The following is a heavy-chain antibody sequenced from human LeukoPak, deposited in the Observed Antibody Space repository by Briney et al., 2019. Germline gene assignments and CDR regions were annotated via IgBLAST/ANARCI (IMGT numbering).Heavy chain of an antibody. CDR2: ISAGGDTT. J-gene: IGHJ4*02. Sequence: GGSLRLSCAASGFTFSSFWMHWVRQAPGKGLVWVSRISAGGDTTTYADSVKGRFTISRDKSKNTLYLQMNSLRAEDTAVYYCAKSSGFVVVTLFEYWGQGTLVTVSS. CDR1: GFTFSSFW. CDR3: AKSSGFVVVTLFEY. D-gene: IGHD2-21*02. V-gene: IGHV3-74*01.